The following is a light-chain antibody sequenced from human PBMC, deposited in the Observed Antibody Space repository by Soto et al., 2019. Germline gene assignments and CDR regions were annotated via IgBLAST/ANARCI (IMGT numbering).Light chain of an antibody. CDR1: QSVTSSY. CDR2: GAS. V-gene: IGKV3-20*01. J-gene: IGKJ1*01. Sequence: EIVLTQSPGTLSLSPGERATLSCMASQSVTSSYLAWYQQKPGQAPGLLIYGASSRATGIPDRFSGSGSGTDFTLTISRLEPEDFAVYYCQQYEGSLRTFGQGTKVEVK. CDR3: QQYEGSLRT.